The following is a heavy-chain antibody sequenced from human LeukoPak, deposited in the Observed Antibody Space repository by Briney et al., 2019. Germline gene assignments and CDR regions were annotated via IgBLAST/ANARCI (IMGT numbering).Heavy chain of an antibody. CDR3: ARGLRIVLGYCSGGSCYRPGWFDP. CDR1: GYTFTSYD. V-gene: IGHV1-8*03. D-gene: IGHD2-15*01. Sequence: ASVKVSCKASGYTFTSYDINWVRQATGQGLEWMGWMNPNSGNTGYAQKSQGRVTITRNTSISTAYMELSSLRSEDTAVYYCARGLRIVLGYCSGGSCYRPGWFDPWGQGTLVTVSS. J-gene: IGHJ5*02. CDR2: MNPNSGNT.